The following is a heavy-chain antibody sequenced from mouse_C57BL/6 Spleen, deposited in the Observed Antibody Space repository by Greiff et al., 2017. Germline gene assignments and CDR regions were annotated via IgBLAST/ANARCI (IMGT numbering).Heavy chain of an antibody. J-gene: IGHJ2*01. CDR3: AKLGRDYFDY. D-gene: IGHD1-1*01. V-gene: IGHV5-4*03. Sequence: EVMLVESGGGLVKPGGSLKLSCAASGFTFSSYAMSWVRQTPEKRLEWVATISDGGSYTYYPDNVKGRFTISRDNAKNNLYLQMSHLKSEDTAMYYCAKLGRDYFDYWGQGTTLTVSS. CDR1: GFTFSSYA. CDR2: ISDGGSYT.